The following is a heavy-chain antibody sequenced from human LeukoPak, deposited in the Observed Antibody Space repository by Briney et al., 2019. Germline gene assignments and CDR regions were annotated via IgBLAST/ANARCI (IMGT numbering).Heavy chain of an antibody. D-gene: IGHD2-15*01. J-gene: IGHJ4*02. CDR1: GFTFSSYG. Sequence: GGSLRLSCAASGFTFSSYGMHWVRQAPGKGLEWVAFIRYDGSNKYYADSVKGRFTISRDNSKNTLYLQMNSLRAEDTAVYYCAKDHEGLAADLIDYWGQGTLVTVSS. V-gene: IGHV3-30*02. CDR2: IRYDGSNK. CDR3: AKDHEGLAADLIDY.